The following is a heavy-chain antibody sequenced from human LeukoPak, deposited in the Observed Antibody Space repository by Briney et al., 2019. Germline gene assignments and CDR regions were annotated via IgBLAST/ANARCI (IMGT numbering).Heavy chain of an antibody. CDR1: GYSFTDYY. CDR3: ARANYGDYWGWFDP. J-gene: IGHJ5*02. CDR2: INPNSGGT. Sequence: VASVAVSCKASGYSFTDYYVHWVRQAPGQGLEWMGWINPNSGGTYFAHKFQGRVTMTRDTSIITAYMELSSLRSDDTAVYYCARANYGDYWGWFDPWGQGTLVIVSS. D-gene: IGHD4-17*01. V-gene: IGHV1-2*02.